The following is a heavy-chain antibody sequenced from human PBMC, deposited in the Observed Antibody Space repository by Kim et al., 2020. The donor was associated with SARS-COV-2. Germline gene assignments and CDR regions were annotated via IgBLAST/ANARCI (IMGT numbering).Heavy chain of an antibody. V-gene: IGHV3-11*05. D-gene: IGHD3-10*01. CDR3: ARGDYDGSGILPDY. Sequence: SGNGRLTIARDNSKNSLYLQMNRLRAEDTAVYYCARGDYDGSGILPDYWGQGTLVTVSS. J-gene: IGHJ4*02.